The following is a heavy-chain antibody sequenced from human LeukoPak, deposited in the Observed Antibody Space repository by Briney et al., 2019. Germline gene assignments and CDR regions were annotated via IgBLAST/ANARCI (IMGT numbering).Heavy chain of an antibody. V-gene: IGHV3-21*01. CDR2: ISSSSSYI. J-gene: IGHJ4*02. CDR3: ARDTDRTSSRYFDY. CDR1: GFTFSNYS. Sequence: GGSLRLSCAASGFTFSNYSMNWVRQAPGKGLEWVSSISSSSSYIHYADSVKGRFTISRDIAKNTLNLQMNGLRPEDTAVYYCARDTDRTSSRYFDYWGQGTLVTVSS. D-gene: IGHD6-6*01.